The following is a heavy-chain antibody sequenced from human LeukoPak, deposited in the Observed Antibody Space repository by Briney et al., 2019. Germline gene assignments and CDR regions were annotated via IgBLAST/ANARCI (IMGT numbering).Heavy chain of an antibody. CDR1: GFTFSSYS. Sequence: PGGSLRLSCAASGFTFSSYSMNWVRQAPGKGLEWVSSVSSSSSYIYYADSVKGRFTISRDNAKNSLYLQMNSLRAEDTAVYYCARGREQLFGYWGQGTLVTVSS. CDR3: ARGREQLFGY. J-gene: IGHJ4*02. V-gene: IGHV3-21*01. CDR2: VSSSSSYI. D-gene: IGHD5-18*01.